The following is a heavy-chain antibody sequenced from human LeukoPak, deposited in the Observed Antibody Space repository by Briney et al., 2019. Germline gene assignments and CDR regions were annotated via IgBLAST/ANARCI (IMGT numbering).Heavy chain of an antibody. J-gene: IGHJ4*02. D-gene: IGHD6-13*01. CDR1: GGSISSGSYY. CDR2: IYTSGST. CDR3: AREVLQQLVG. V-gene: IGHV4-61*02. Sequence: SETLSLTCTVSGGSISSGSYYWSWIRQPAGKGLEWIGRIYTSGSTNYNPSLKSRVTISVDTSKNQFSLKLSSVTAADTAVYYCAREVLQQLVGWGQGTLVTVSS.